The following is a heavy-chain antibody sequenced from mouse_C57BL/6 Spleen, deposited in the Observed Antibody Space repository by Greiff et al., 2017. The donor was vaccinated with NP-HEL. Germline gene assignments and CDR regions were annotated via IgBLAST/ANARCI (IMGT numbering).Heavy chain of an antibody. CDR2: IYPGDGDT. Sequence: LMESGPELVKPGASVKISCKASGYAFSSSWMNWVKQRPGKGLEWIGRIYPGDGDTNYNGKFKGKATLTADKSSSTAYLQLSSLTYEDSAVYFCARWDYDGFAYWGQGTLVTVSA. V-gene: IGHV1-82*01. CDR3: ARWDYDGFAY. J-gene: IGHJ3*01. D-gene: IGHD2-4*01. CDR1: GYAFSSSW.